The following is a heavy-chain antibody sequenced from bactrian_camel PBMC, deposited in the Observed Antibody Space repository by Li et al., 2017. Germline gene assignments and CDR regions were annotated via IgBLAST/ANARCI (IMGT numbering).Heavy chain of an antibody. CDR1: GFPFSDYG. CDR3: AASLIGSIPTVCPDWDQYNY. Sequence: DVQLVESGGGLVQPGGSLRLSCAASGFPFSDYGMSWVRQAPGSGLEWVLSIVADGGNTYYAVSVKGRFTISRDNTNNMVYLSLNSLKTEDTAMYYCAASLIGSIPTVCPDWDQYNYWGQGTQVTVS. CDR2: IVADGGNT. J-gene: IGHJ4*01. V-gene: IGHV3S40*01. D-gene: IGHD4*01.